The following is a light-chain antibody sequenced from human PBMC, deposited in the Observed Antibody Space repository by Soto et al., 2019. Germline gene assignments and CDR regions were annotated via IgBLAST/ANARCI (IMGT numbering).Light chain of an antibody. J-gene: IGLJ2*01. CDR1: SGHSSYA. Sequence: QLVLTQSPSASASLGASVKLTCTLSSGHSSYAIAWHQQQPEKGPRYLMKLNSDGSHRKGDGIPDRFSGSSSGAERYLTISSLQSEDEGDYYCQTWGTGVVFGGGTKLTVL. V-gene: IGLV4-69*01. CDR3: QTWGTGVV. CDR2: LNSDGSH.